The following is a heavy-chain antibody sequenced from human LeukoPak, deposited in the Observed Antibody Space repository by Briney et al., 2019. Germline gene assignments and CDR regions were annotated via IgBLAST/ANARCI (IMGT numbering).Heavy chain of an antibody. Sequence: SETLSLTCTVPGGSISGYSWSWIRQPPGEGLGWIAYIYYSGSTNDNPSLKSRVTISVDTSKKQFSLKLSSVTAADTAVYYCARVAYCGGDCYSFDYWGQGTLVTVSS. CDR3: ARVAYCGGDCYSFDY. D-gene: IGHD2-21*02. V-gene: IGHV4-59*01. J-gene: IGHJ4*02. CDR2: IYYSGST. CDR1: GGSISGYS.